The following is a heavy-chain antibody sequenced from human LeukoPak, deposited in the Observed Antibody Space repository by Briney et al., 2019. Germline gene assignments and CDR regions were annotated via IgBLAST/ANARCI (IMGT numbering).Heavy chain of an antibody. D-gene: IGHD3-22*01. CDR1: GGSISSSSYY. Sequence: SETLSLTCTVSGGSISSSSYYWGWIRQPPGKGLEWIGYIYYSGSTNYNPSLKSRVTISVDTSKNQFSLKLSSVTAADTAVYYCASPRSYHESSGYYISLGQGTLVTGSS. CDR3: ASPRSYHESSGYYIS. J-gene: IGHJ5*02. CDR2: IYYSGST. V-gene: IGHV4-61*05.